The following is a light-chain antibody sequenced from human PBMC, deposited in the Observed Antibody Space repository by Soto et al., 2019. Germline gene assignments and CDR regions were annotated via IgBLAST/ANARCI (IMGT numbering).Light chain of an antibody. CDR2: NKS. CDR3: ASWDDTMNGWV. V-gene: IGLV1-44*01. CDR1: NSNIGSNN. Sequence: QSVLTQPASASGTPEQRITISCSGSNSNIGSNNVNWYQQLPGTAPKVLIYNKSQRPSGVPDRFSGSKSGTSASLAISGLQAEDEADYHCASWDDTMNGWVFGGGTKVTVL. J-gene: IGLJ3*02.